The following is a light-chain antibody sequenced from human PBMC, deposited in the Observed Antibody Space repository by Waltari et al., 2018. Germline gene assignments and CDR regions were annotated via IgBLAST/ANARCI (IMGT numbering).Light chain of an antibody. CDR3: QQRSNWTPEVT. J-gene: IGKJ5*01. Sequence: EIVLTQSPATLSLSPGERATLSCRASQSVSSYLAWYQQIPGQAPRLLIFDASKRATGILARLSGSGSGTDFTLTISYLEPEDSAVYYCQQRSNWTPEVTFGQWTRLEIK. CDR1: QSVSSY. CDR2: DAS. V-gene: IGKV3-11*01.